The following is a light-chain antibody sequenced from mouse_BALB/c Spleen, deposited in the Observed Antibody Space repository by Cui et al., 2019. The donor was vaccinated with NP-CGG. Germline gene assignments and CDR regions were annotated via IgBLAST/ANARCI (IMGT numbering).Light chain of an antibody. CDR2: GTN. CDR3: ALWYSNHWV. J-gene: IGLJ1*01. V-gene: IGLV1*01. Sequence: QAVVTQESALTTSPGETVTLTCSSSTGAVTTSNYANWAQEKPDHLFTGLIGGTNNRVPGVPARFSGSLIGDKAALTITGAQTEDEAIYFCALWYSNHWVFGGGTKLTVL. CDR1: TGAVTTSNY.